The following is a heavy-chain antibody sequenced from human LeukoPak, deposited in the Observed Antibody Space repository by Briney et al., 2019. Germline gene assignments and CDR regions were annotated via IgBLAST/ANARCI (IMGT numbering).Heavy chain of an antibody. Sequence: SETLSLTCTVSGGSISIYYWSWIRQPPGKGLEWIGYIYYSGSTNYNPSLKSRVTISVDTSKNQFSLKLSSVTAADTAVYYCARSDYGDYVNYWGQGTLVTVSS. CDR3: ARSDYGDYVNY. CDR1: GGSISIYY. CDR2: IYYSGST. V-gene: IGHV4-59*08. D-gene: IGHD4-17*01. J-gene: IGHJ4*02.